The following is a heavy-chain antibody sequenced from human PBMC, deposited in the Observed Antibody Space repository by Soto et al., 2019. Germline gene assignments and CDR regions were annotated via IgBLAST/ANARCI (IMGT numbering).Heavy chain of an antibody. V-gene: IGHV4-39*01. CDR1: TDSSSSTNSY. CDR3: ARHRIEVVWRGFDF. CDR2: SSYNGGT. D-gene: IGHD3-10*01. J-gene: IGHJ4*02. Sequence: PSETLSLTCTVSTDSSSSTNSYWGWIRQPPGKGLQWIGSSSYNGGTFYNPSLKGRVVISFDTSKKQSSLQVTSVTAADTAVYFCARHRIEVVWRGFDFWGQGSPVTVS.